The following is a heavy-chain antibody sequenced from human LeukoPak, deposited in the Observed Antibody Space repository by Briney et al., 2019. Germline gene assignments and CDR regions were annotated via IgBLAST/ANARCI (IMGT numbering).Heavy chain of an antibody. Sequence: GGSLRLSCAASGFVFSDYWMTWVRQTPRKGLEWVANVKQDGSEKDYVDSVKGRFTISRDNAKNSLYLQMNSLRAEDTGVYYCARGTDLDASGYVDYWGQGTLATVSS. CDR1: GFVFSDYW. J-gene: IGHJ4*02. CDR2: VKQDGSEK. V-gene: IGHV3-7*03. D-gene: IGHD3-22*01. CDR3: ARGTDLDASGYVDY.